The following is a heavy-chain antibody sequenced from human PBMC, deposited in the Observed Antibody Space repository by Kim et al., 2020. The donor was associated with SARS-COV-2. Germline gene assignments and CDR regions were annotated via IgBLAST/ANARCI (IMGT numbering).Heavy chain of an antibody. CDR1: GFTFSSYE. D-gene: IGHD3-9*01. V-gene: IGHV3-48*03. CDR3: ARGILDLDYYYYGMDV. Sequence: GGSLRLSCAASGFTFSSYEMNWVRQAPGKGLEWVSYISSSGSTIYYADSVKGRFTISRDNAKNSLYLQMNSLRAEDTAVYYCARGILDLDYYYYGMDVWGQGTTVTVSS. CDR2: ISSSGSTI. J-gene: IGHJ6*02.